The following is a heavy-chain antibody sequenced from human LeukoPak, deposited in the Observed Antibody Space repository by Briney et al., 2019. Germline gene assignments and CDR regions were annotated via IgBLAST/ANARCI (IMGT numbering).Heavy chain of an antibody. CDR1: GGSLACNIFA. Sequence: SQALSLTCAICGGSLACNIFAWNWIRHSRSRGLEWLGRTYYRSKWCKDYAVSVKSRMIINPDTYQNQFCLQLNSLPPEDTAVYFCARAPIGGWYFDLWGRGTLVTVSS. CDR2: TYYRSKWCK. J-gene: IGHJ2*01. D-gene: IGHD2-15*01. V-gene: IGHV6-1*01. CDR3: ARAPIGGWYFDL.